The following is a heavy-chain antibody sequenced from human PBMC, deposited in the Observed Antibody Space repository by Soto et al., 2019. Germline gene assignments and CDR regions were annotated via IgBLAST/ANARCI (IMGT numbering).Heavy chain of an antibody. CDR2: IYYSGST. D-gene: IGHD6-19*01. J-gene: IGHJ4*02. Sequence: PSETLSLTCTVSGGSISSYYWSWIRQPPGKGLEWIGYIYYSGSTYYNPSLKSRVTISVDTSKNQFSLKLSSVTAADTAVYYCARTGAVAGTKGVFDYWGQGTLVTVSS. CDR1: GGSISSYY. V-gene: IGHV4-59*12. CDR3: ARTGAVAGTKGVFDY.